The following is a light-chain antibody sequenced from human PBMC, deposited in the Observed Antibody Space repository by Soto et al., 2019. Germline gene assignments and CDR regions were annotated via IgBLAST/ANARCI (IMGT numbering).Light chain of an antibody. J-gene: IGKJ4*01. Sequence: DLQMTQSPSSLSASVGDRVTITCRASQSISSYLNWYQQKPGKAPKLLIYAASSLQSEVPSRFSGSGSGTDFTLTISSLQPEDFATYYCQQSYSTLTVGGGTKVEIK. CDR1: QSISSY. CDR2: AAS. V-gene: IGKV1-39*01. CDR3: QQSYSTLT.